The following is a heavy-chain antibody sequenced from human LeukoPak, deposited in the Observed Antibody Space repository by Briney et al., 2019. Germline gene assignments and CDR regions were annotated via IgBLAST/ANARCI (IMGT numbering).Heavy chain of an antibody. D-gene: IGHD3-22*01. J-gene: IGHJ6*03. CDR1: GGTFSSYA. CDR3: ARDLHDSSGRRHYYYYMDV. Sequence: SVKVSCKASGGTFSSYAISWVRQAPGQGLEWMGGSIPIFGTANYAQKFKGRVTITTDESTSTAYMELSSLRSEDTAVYYCARDLHDSSGRRHYYYYMDVWGKGTTVTVSS. V-gene: IGHV1-69*05. CDR2: SIPIFGTA.